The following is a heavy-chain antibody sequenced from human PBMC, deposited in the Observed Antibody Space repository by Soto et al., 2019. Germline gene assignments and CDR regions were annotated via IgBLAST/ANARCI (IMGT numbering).Heavy chain of an antibody. J-gene: IGHJ6*03. Sequence: GGSMRLSCAASGFTFSSYSMNWVRQDPGKGLEWVSYISSSSSTIYYADSVKGRFTISRDNAKNSLYLQMNSLRAEDTAVYYCARDLYDFWSGYLSPVGLDMDVWGKGTTVTVSS. CDR2: ISSSSSTI. D-gene: IGHD3-3*01. V-gene: IGHV3-48*01. CDR1: GFTFSSYS. CDR3: ARDLYDFWSGYLSPVGLDMDV.